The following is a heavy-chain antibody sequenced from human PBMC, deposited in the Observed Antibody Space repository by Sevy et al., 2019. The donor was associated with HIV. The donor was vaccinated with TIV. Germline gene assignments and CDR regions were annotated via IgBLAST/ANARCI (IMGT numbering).Heavy chain of an antibody. V-gene: IGHV3-23*01. CDR2: FCFGGSKI. J-gene: IGHJ4*02. CDR1: GFTFSIYT. CDR3: AREGCTQPHDY. D-gene: IGHD2-8*01. Sequence: GGSLRLSCAASGFTFSIYTMSWVRQAPGKGLEWVSTFCFGGSKIYYEDSVKGRFTISRDNSRNTVYLQRNSLRADDTAVYYCAREGCTQPHDYWGQGTLVTVSS.